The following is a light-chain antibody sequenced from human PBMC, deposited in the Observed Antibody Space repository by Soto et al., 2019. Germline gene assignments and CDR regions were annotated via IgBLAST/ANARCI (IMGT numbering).Light chain of an antibody. CDR2: GAS. CDR1: QSINSD. V-gene: IGKV3-15*01. CDR3: QHYNNWPWT. Sequence: EMVVTQSPATLSVSPGERVILSCRASQSINSDLAWYQQKPGQAPRFLIYGASTRATGIPARFSGSGSGTQFTLTISSLQSEDSALYYCQHYNNWPWTFGQGTKVDI. J-gene: IGKJ1*01.